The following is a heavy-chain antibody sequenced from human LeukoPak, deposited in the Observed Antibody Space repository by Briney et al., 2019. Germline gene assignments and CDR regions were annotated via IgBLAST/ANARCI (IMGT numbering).Heavy chain of an antibody. D-gene: IGHD2-15*01. CDR2: ISESGTNT. CDR3: ARGAISGYCNYMDV. J-gene: IGHJ6*03. CDR1: GFTFSSYA. Sequence: GGTLRLSCAASGFTFSSYAMNWVRQAPGKGLEWVSCISESGTNTYYADSVKGRFTISRDNSKNTLHLQVNSLRAEDAAVYYCARGAISGYCNYMDVWGKGTTVTVSS. V-gene: IGHV3-23*01.